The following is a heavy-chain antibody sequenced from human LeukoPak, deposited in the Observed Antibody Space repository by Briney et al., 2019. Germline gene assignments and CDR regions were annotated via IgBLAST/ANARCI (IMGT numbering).Heavy chain of an antibody. D-gene: IGHD5-12*01. J-gene: IGHJ4*02. CDR2: TYYRSEWHN. Sequence: SQTLSLTCAISGDSVSSNSAAWNWIRQAPSRGVEGLGRTYYRSEWHNDYAVSVKSRITINPDTSNHQFSLPLASVTPEDTAVYYCASDSGSGDDFLDSWGQGTLVTVSS. CDR3: ASDSGSGDDFLDS. V-gene: IGHV6-1*01. CDR1: GDSVSSNSAA.